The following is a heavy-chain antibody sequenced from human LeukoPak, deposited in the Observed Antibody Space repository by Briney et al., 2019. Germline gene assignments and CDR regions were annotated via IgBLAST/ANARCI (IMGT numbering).Heavy chain of an antibody. D-gene: IGHD6-13*01. CDR2: IDPSDSYT. CDR1: GYSFTSYW. CDR3: ARQEWQLVLLSHP. V-gene: IGHV5-10-1*01. Sequence: GESLRIPCKGSGYSFTSYWISWVRQMPGKGLEWMGRIDPSDSYTNYSPSFQGHVTISADKSISTAYLQWSSLKASDTAMYYCARQEWQLVLLSHPWGQGTLVTVSS. J-gene: IGHJ5*02.